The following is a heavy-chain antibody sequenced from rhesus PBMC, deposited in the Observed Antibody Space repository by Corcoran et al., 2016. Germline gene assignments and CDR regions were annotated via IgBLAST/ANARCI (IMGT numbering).Heavy chain of an antibody. J-gene: IGHJ4*01. CDR2: IYGSGSST. D-gene: IGHD1-44*02. CDR3: ASWVGANPGCDY. V-gene: IGHV4-169*02. CDR1: GGSISSSY. Sequence: QLQLQESGPGLVKPSETLSVTCAVSGGSISSSYWSWIRQAPGKGLEWIGYIYGSGSSTNYNPSLKSRVTRSVDTSKNQLSLKLGSVTAADTAVYYCASWVGANPGCDYWGQGVLVTVSS.